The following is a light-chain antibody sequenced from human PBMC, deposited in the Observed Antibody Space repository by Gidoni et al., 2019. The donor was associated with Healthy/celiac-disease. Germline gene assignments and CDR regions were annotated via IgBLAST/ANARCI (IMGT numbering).Light chain of an antibody. CDR2: DAY. V-gene: IGKV3-11*01. J-gene: IGKJ3*01. CDR3: QQRSNWPYLFT. CDR1: QSVSSY. Sequence: EIVLTQSPATLSLSPGERATLSCRASQSVSSYLAWYQQKPGQAPRLLIYDAYNRATGIPARCSGSGSATDFTLTISSLEPEDFAVYYCQQRSNWPYLFTFGPGTKVDIK.